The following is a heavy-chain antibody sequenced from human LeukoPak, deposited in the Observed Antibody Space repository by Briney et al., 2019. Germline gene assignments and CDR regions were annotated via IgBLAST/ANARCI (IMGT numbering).Heavy chain of an antibody. V-gene: IGHV4-4*07. Sequence: SETLSLTCTVSGGSISSYYWSWIRQSPGKGLEWIGRIYTSGSTNYNPSLKSRVTISVDTSKTQFSLRLSPVTAADTAVYYCGRAEEVVLAPYSYYYYRDVWGKGTTVTVSS. CDR2: IYTSGST. CDR1: GGSISSYY. CDR3: GRAEEVVLAPYSYYYYRDV. D-gene: IGHD2-15*01. J-gene: IGHJ6*03.